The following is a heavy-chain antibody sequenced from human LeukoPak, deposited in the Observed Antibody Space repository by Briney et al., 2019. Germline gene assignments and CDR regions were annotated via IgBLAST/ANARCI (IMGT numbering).Heavy chain of an antibody. CDR2: ISSGST. J-gene: IGHJ3*02. V-gene: IGHV4-61*02. CDR1: GDSISSGDYY. CDR3: ARGPYYSSGAFDI. D-gene: IGHD3-10*01. Sequence: PSETLSLACTVSGDSISSGDYYWSWIRQPAGKGLEWIGRISSGSTNYNPSLKSRVTISVDTSKNQFSLKLSSVTAAGTAVYFCARGPYYSSGAFDIWGQGTMVTVSS.